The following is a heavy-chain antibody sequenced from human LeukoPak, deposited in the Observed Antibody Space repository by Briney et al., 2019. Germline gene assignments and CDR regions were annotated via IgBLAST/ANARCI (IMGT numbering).Heavy chain of an antibody. CDR2: INHSGST. J-gene: IGHJ4*02. V-gene: IGHV4-34*01. CDR3: AREQEAFDY. Sequence: SETLPLTCAVYGGSFSGYYWSWIRQPPGKGLEWIGEINHSGSTNYNPSLKSRVTISVDTSKNQFSLKLSSVTAADTAVYYCAREQEAFDYWGQGTLVTVSS. CDR1: GGSFSGYY. D-gene: IGHD6-13*01.